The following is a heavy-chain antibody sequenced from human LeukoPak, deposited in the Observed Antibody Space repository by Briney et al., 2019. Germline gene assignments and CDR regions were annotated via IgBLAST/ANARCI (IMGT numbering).Heavy chain of an antibody. J-gene: IGHJ6*03. CDR3: ARVPGTTYYYYYMDV. CDR1: GGSISSYY. CDR2: IYYSGST. D-gene: IGHD1-14*01. Sequence: PSETLSLTCTVSGGSISSYYWSWIWQPPGKGLEWIGYIYYSGSTNYNPSLKSRVTISVDTSKNQFSLRLSSMTAADTAVYYCARVPGTTYYYYYMDVWGQGTTVTVSS. V-gene: IGHV4-59*01.